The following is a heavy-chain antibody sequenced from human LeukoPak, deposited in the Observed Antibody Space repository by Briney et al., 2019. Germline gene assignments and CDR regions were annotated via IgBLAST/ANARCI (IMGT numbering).Heavy chain of an antibody. J-gene: IGHJ6*03. Sequence: ASVKVSCKVSGYTLTELSMHWVRQAPGKGLEWMGGFDPEDGETIYAQKFQGRVTMTEDTSTDTAYMELSSLRSEDTAVYYCATDLRSGMVPGAISMDVWGKGTTVTVSS. CDR2: FDPEDGET. CDR1: GYTLTELS. V-gene: IGHV1-24*01. D-gene: IGHD3-10*01. CDR3: ATDLRSGMVPGAISMDV.